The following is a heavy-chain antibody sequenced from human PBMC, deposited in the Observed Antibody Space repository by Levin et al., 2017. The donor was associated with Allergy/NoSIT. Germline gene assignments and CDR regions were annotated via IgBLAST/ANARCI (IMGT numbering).Heavy chain of an antibody. CDR1: GFTFSDYY. CDR2: IITSGTHT. D-gene: IGHD3-10*01. V-gene: IGHV3-11*03. Sequence: NPGGSLRLSCAASGFTFSDYYMSWIRQAPGKGLEWISYIITSGTHTSYADSVKGRFTISRDNANNLVFLQMNSLRAEDTAVYYCASRYGSGTYYQGNNYWGQGTLVTVSS. J-gene: IGHJ4*02. CDR3: ASRYGSGTYYQGNNY.